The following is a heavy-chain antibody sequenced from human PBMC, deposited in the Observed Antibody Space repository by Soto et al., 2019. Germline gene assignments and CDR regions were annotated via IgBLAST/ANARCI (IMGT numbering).Heavy chain of an antibody. D-gene: IGHD4-17*01. J-gene: IGHJ6*02. CDR1: GGTFSSYA. V-gene: IGHV1-69*06. CDR2: IIPIFGTA. CDR3: ARVPTTVTTYGDYYYGMDV. Sequence: QVQLVQSGAEVQKPGSSVKVSCKASGGTFSSYAISWVRQAPGQGPEWMGGIIPIFGTANYAQKFQGRVTITADKSTSTAYMELSSLRSEDTAVYYCARVPTTVTTYGDYYYGMDVWGQGTTVTVSS.